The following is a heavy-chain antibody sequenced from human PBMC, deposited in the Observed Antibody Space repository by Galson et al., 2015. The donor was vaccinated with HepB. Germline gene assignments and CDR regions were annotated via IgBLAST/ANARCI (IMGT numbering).Heavy chain of an antibody. Sequence: SVKVSCKASGGTFSSYAISWVRQAPGQGLEWMGGIIPIFSTANYAQKFQGRVTITADESTSTAYMELSSLRSEDTAVYYCAVALVGATLYYFDYWGQGTLVTVSS. V-gene: IGHV1-69*13. CDR2: IIPIFSTA. CDR3: AVALVGATLYYFDY. D-gene: IGHD1-26*01. CDR1: GGTFSSYA. J-gene: IGHJ4*02.